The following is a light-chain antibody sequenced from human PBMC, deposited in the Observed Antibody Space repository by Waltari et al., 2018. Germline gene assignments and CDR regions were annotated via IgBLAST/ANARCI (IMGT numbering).Light chain of an antibody. Sequence: EIVLTQSPATLSLSPGERATLSCRASQSVSSYLAWYQPKPGQAPRLLIYDAYSRATGIPDRFSGSGSGTDFTLTISSLEPEDFAVYYCQQRFSWPTFGQGAKVEIK. CDR2: DAY. CDR1: QSVSSY. V-gene: IGKV3-11*01. J-gene: IGKJ1*01. CDR3: QQRFSWPT.